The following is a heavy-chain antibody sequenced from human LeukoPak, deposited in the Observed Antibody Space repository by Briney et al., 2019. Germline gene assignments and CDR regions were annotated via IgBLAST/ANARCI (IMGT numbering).Heavy chain of an antibody. J-gene: IGHJ4*02. CDR3: ARVNDYDSGSLYRPIDY. V-gene: IGHV3-20*04. Sequence: PGGSLRLSCAASGFTFDDYGMSWVRQAPGKGLEWVSGINWNGGSTGYADSVKGRFTISRDNVKNSLYLQMNSLRAEDTAVYSCARVNDYDSGSLYRPIDYWGQGTLVTVSS. D-gene: IGHD3-10*01. CDR2: INWNGGST. CDR1: GFTFDDYG.